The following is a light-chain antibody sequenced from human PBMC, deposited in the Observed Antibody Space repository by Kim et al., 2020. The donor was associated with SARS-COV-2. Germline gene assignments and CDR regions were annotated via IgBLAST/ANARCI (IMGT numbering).Light chain of an antibody. Sequence: EILMTQSPATLSVSPGERATLSCRASQSVSSNLAWYQQKPGQPPRLLIYGASTRATGIPARFSGGGSGTEFTLTISSLQSEDFAVYYCQQYNNWPPLTFGGGTKVDIK. CDR3: QQYNNWPPLT. CDR1: QSVSSN. V-gene: IGKV3-15*01. J-gene: IGKJ4*01. CDR2: GAS.